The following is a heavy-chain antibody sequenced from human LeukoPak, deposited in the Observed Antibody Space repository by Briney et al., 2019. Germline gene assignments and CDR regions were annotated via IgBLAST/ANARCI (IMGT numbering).Heavy chain of an antibody. D-gene: IGHD4/OR15-4a*01. CDR2: VYYSGSA. Sequence: SETLSLTCKVSGDSMNNYCWSWVRQPPGKGVGWIGYVYYSGSANYNPSLKSRVSISLDKSKNQFSLKVNSVTAADTAVYYCARRTALSPRYFDYWGQGTLVTVSS. CDR1: GDSMNNYC. CDR3: ARRTALSPRYFDY. V-gene: IGHV4-59*01. J-gene: IGHJ4*02.